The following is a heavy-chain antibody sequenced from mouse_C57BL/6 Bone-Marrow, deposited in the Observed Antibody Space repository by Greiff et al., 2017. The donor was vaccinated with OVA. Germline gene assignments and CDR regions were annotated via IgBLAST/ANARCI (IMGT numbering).Heavy chain of an antibody. CDR2: ISNGGGST. CDR1: GFTFSDYY. J-gene: IGHJ1*03. D-gene: IGHD1-1*01. Sequence: EVMLVESGGGLVQPGGSLKLSCAASGFTFSDYYMYWVRQTPEKRLEWVAYISNGGGSTYYPDTVKGRFTISRDNAKNTLYLQRSRLKSEDTAMYYCARQITTVVADDWYFDVWGTGTTVTVSS. CDR3: ARQITTVVADDWYFDV. V-gene: IGHV5-12*01.